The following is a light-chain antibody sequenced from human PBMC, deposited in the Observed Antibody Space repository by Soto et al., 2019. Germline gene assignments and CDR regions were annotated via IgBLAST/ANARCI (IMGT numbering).Light chain of an antibody. V-gene: IGKV3-15*01. CDR1: QNIRSD. CDR3: QHYNNWPPWT. Sequence: EIVMSQSPATLSVSPGERATLSCRASQNIRSDLAWYQQTPGQAPRLLIYDASTRATGIPDRFSGSGSGTEFTLTINSLQSEDFAVYYCQHYNNWPPWTFGQGTKVEI. CDR2: DAS. J-gene: IGKJ1*01.